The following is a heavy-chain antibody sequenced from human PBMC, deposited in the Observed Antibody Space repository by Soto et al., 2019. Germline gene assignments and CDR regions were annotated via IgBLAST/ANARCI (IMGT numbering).Heavy chain of an antibody. V-gene: IGHV3-23*01. D-gene: IGHD2-15*01. Sequence: PGGSLRLSCAASGFTFSSYAMSWVRQAPGKGLEWVSAISGSGGSTYYADSVKGRFTISRGNSKNTLYLQMNSLRAEDTAVYYCASAGASCSGGSCYSSGFDYWGQGTLVTVSS. CDR3: ASAGASCSGGSCYSSGFDY. J-gene: IGHJ4*02. CDR2: ISGSGGST. CDR1: GFTFSSYA.